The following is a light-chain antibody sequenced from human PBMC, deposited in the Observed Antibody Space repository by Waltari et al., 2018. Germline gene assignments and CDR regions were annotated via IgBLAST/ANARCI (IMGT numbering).Light chain of an antibody. CDR3: QQYYSTPT. J-gene: IGKJ2*01. V-gene: IGKV4-1*01. CDR1: QSVLYSSNNKNY. Sequence: DIVMTQSPDSLAVSLGERATINCKSSQSVLYSSNNKNYLAWYQQKPGQPPKLLIYWASTRESGVPDRFSGSGSETDFTLTVSSLQAEDVAVYYCQQYYSTPTFGQGTSWRSN. CDR2: WAS.